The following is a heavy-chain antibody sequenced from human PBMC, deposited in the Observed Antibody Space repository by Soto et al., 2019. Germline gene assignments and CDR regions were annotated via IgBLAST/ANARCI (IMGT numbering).Heavy chain of an antibody. CDR1: GYDFSAYW. J-gene: IGHJ4*02. Sequence: DVQLVQSGAEVKKPGESLRISCKGSGYDFSAYWINWVRQMPGKGLGGMGTIYPGASVVIYRPSFRGQVTFSVDKSISIPYLQWSSLKAADTAIYYCAKTDYGSGTFDSWGQGTLVTVSS. D-gene: IGHD3-10*01. CDR3: AKTDYGSGTFDS. CDR2: IYPGASVV. V-gene: IGHV5-51*03.